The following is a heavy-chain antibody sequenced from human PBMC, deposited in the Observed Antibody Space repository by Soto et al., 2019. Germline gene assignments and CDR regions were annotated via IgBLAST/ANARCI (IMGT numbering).Heavy chain of an antibody. D-gene: IGHD2-2*01. Sequence: SETLSLTCPFSGGSINSSSYYWGGIRQPPGKGLEWIGSIYYSGSTYYIPSLQSRVTISVDTSKNQFSLKLSSVTAADTAVYYCARQDHIVVIPAAFFDYWGQGTLVTVSS. CDR3: ARQDHIVVIPAAFFDY. CDR2: IYYSGST. V-gene: IGHV4-39*01. J-gene: IGHJ4*02. CDR1: GGSINSSSYY.